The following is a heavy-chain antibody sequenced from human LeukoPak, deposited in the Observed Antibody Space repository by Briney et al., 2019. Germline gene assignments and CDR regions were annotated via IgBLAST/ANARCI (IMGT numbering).Heavy chain of an antibody. J-gene: IGHJ6*02. D-gene: IGHD4-17*01. Sequence: SETLSLTCAVSGGSISSYYWSWIRQPPGKGLEWIGYIYYSGSTNYNPSLKSRVTISVDTSKNQFSLKLSSVTAADTAVYYCARVHDYGDYDGYYYYGMDVWGQGTTVTVSS. CDR2: IYYSGST. CDR3: ARVHDYGDYDGYYYYGMDV. CDR1: GGSISSYY. V-gene: IGHV4-59*01.